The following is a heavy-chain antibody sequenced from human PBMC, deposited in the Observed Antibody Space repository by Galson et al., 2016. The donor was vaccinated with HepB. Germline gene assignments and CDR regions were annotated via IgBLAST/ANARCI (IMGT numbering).Heavy chain of an antibody. CDR3: ASRPVQTDAFDI. CDR2: IYPGDSET. D-gene: IGHD1-1*01. CDR1: GYSLATYW. J-gene: IGHJ3*02. V-gene: IGHV5-51*01. Sequence: QSGAEVKKPGESLRISCKYSGYSLATYWIAWVRQMPGKGLEWMGIIYPGDSETRYSPSFQGQVTISADKSITTAYLQWRSLKASDTAMYYCASRPVQTDAFDIWGQGTMVTVSS.